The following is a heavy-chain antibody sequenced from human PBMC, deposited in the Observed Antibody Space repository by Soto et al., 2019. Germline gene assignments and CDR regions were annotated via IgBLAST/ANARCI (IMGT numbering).Heavy chain of an antibody. D-gene: IGHD3-10*01. CDR1: GGSFSGYY. J-gene: IGHJ5*02. Sequence: PSETLSLTCAVYGGSFSGYYWSWIRQPPGKGLEWIGEINHSESTNYNPSHKSRVNKSEDTSKNQFSLKLSSVTAADTVVYYCACSITMVRGVISWFDPWGQGTLVTVSS. CDR2: INHSEST. CDR3: ACSITMVRGVISWFDP. V-gene: IGHV4-34*01.